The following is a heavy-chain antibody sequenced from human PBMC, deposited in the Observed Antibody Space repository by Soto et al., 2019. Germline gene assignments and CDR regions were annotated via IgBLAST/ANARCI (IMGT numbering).Heavy chain of an antibody. Sequence: PGGSLRLSCAAPGFTFSSYAMSRVPQAPGKGLEWVSAISGSGGSTYYADSVKGRFTISRDNSKNTLYLQMNSLRDEDKAVYYCAKYINRYRSSWKVDYCGQGYLVTVSS. CDR2: ISGSGGST. J-gene: IGHJ4*02. D-gene: IGHD6-13*01. CDR1: GFTFSSYA. V-gene: IGHV3-23*01. CDR3: AKYINRYRSSWKVDY.